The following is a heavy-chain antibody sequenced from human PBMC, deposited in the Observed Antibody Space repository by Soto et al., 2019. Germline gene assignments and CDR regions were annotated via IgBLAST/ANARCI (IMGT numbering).Heavy chain of an antibody. V-gene: IGHV1-24*01. Sequence: ASVKVSCKVSGYTLTELSMHWVRQAPGKGLEWMGGFDPEDGETIYAQKFQGRVTMTEDTSTDTAYMELSSLRSEDTAVYYCATAKRGPSSWYFGETSRPNWFDPWGQGTLVTVPS. CDR1: GYTLTELS. CDR2: FDPEDGET. CDR3: ATAKRGPSSWYFGETSRPNWFDP. J-gene: IGHJ5*02. D-gene: IGHD6-13*01.